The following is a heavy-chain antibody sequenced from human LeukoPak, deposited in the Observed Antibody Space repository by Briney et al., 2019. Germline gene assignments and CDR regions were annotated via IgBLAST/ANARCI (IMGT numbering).Heavy chain of an antibody. D-gene: IGHD4-11*01. CDR2: IHYSGST. CDR3: ARLDYNIWAYDY. Sequence: PSETLSLTCTVSGGSISSSRYYWGCIRQPPGKGLEWIGDIHYSGSTYYNPSLKSRVTISVDTSKNQFSLKLSSVTAADTAVYYCARLDYNIWAYDYWGQGTLVTVSS. CDR1: GGSISSSRYY. V-gene: IGHV4-39*01. J-gene: IGHJ4*02.